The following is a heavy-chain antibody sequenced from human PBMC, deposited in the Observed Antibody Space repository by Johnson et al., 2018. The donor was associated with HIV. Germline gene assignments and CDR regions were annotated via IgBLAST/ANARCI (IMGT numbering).Heavy chain of an antibody. V-gene: IGHV3-53*01. CDR1: GFTVSSNY. J-gene: IGHJ3*02. CDR2: IYSGGNT. Sequence: VQLVESGGGLIQPGGSLRLSCAASGFTVSSNYMSWVRQAPGKGLEWVSVIYSGGNTYYADSVKGRFTISRDNSKNTLYLQMNSLKTEDTAVYYCVRVELGAFDIWGQGTMVTVSS. D-gene: IGHD1-7*01. CDR3: VRVELGAFDI.